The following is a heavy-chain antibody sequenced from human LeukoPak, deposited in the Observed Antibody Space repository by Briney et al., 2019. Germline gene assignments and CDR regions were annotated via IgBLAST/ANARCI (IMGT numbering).Heavy chain of an antibody. CDR1: GFTFTNAW. CDR2: IKSKTNGGTT. Sequence: PGGSLRLSCAASGFTFTNAWMSWVRQAPGKGLEWVGRIKSKTNGGTTDYAAPVKGRFTISRDDSKNTLYLQMNSLQTDDTAVYYCTTGGTLVRGVTWGQGTLVTVSS. J-gene: IGHJ5*02. D-gene: IGHD3-10*01. CDR3: TTGGTLVRGVT. V-gene: IGHV3-15*01.